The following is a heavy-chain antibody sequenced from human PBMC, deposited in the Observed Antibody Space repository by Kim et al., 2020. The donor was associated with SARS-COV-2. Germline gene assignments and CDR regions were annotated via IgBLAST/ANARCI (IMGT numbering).Heavy chain of an antibody. Sequence: SVKGRFTISRDNSKNTLYLQMNSLRAEDTAVYYCAKDGGRTTMTMYYFDYWGQGTLVTVSS. D-gene: IGHD4-17*01. CDR3: AKDGGRTTMTMYYFDY. J-gene: IGHJ4*02. V-gene: IGHV3-33*06.